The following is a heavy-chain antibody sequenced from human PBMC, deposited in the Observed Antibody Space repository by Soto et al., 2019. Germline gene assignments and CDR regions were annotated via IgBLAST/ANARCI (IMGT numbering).Heavy chain of an antibody. CDR1: GGSFSGHS. Sequence: QVQLQQWGAGLLKPSETLSLTCAVYGGSFSGHSWTXXXXXXXQGLEWIGDINHSGRVNYSPSLKSRVTISLDTSKNQFSLTLSAVTAADTAMYYCSTRAYDTNGYYRFDPWGQGTLVTVSS. CDR2: INHSGRV. D-gene: IGHD3-22*01. J-gene: IGHJ5*01. CDR3: STRAYDTNGYYRFDP. V-gene: IGHV4-34*01.